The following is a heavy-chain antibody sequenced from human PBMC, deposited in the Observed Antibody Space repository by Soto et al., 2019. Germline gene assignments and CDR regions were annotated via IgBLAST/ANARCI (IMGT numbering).Heavy chain of an antibody. CDR2: INAGSGNT. J-gene: IGHJ6*02. V-gene: IGHV1-3*01. D-gene: IGHD3-3*01. CDR1: GFVFTHYG. CDR3: ARKIFCNTLCDNATDV. Sequence: QVLLVQSGAEVRKPGASVKVSCKASGFVFTHYGVHWVRLAPGQRLEWMGWINAGSGNTKYSESLQGRVSITRDTSVTTPHRQLGRLTSEDTAVYYFARKIFCNTLCDNATDVWGQGTTVTVSS.